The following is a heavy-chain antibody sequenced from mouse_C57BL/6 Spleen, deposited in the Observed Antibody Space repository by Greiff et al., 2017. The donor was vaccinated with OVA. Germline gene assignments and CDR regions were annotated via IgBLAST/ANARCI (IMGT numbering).Heavy chain of an antibody. CDR3: ARQLTTGYFDY. CDR2: IDPSDSET. J-gene: IGHJ2*01. V-gene: IGHV1-52*01. CDR1: GYTFTSYW. Sequence: QVQLQQPGAELVRPGSSVKLSCKASGYTFTSYWMHWVKQRPIQGLEWIGNIDPSDSETHYNQKFKDKATLTVDKSSSTAYMQLSSLTSEDSAVYYCARQLTTGYFDYWGQGTTLTVSS. D-gene: IGHD1-1*01.